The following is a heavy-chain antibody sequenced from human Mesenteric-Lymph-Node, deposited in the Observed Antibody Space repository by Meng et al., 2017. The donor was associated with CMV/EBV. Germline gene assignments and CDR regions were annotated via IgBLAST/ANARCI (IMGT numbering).Heavy chain of an antibody. D-gene: IGHD6-13*01. CDR3: ARGPAPGYPTDY. V-gene: IGHV4-39*07. CDR2: IYNSGST. Sequence: SETLSLTCTVSGDSISSSNYYWGWIRQPPGKGLEWIGSIYNSGSTYYNPSLKSRITMSVDTSKNQFSLKVSSVTAADTAVYYCARGPAPGYPTDYWGQGTLVTVSS. CDR1: GDSISSSNYY. J-gene: IGHJ4*02.